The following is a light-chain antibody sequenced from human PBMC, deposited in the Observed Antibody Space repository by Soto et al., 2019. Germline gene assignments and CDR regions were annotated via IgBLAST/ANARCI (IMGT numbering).Light chain of an antibody. CDR1: QRVSGPY. CDR3: QQYVSLPPT. CDR2: GAS. Sequence: EIVLTQSPGTLSLSPGERGTLSCRASQRVSGPYLAWFQQRPGQAPRLLISGASTRATGTPDRFSGSGSGTDFTLTISRLEPEDFAVYYCQQYVSLPPTFGQGTRVEI. V-gene: IGKV3-20*01. J-gene: IGKJ1*01.